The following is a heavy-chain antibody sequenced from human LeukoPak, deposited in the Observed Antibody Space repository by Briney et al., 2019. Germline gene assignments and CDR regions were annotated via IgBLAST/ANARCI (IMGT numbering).Heavy chain of an antibody. Sequence: PSETLSLTCTVSGGSISSYYWSWIRQPPGKGLEWIGYIYYSGSTNYNPSLKSRVTISVDTSKNQFSLKLSSVTAADTAVYYCARGQRGDGYNSRYYYMDVWGKGTTVTVSS. CDR1: GGSISSYY. J-gene: IGHJ6*03. CDR3: ARGQRGDGYNSRYYYMDV. D-gene: IGHD5-24*01. CDR2: IYYSGST. V-gene: IGHV4-59*01.